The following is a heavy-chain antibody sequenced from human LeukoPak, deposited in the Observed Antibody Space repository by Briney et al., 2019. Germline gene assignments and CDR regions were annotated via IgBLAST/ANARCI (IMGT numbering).Heavy chain of an antibody. Sequence: SETLSLTCTVSGGSISSNCWSWIRQAPGNGLYWIGYICSGASTIYSPSFKSRVTISADTSKNQFSLQLRSVTPADTAVYYCARESWGSLNYWGQGTLVTVSS. CDR1: GGSISSNC. D-gene: IGHD3-16*01. V-gene: IGHV4-59*01. J-gene: IGHJ4*02. CDR3: ARESWGSLNY. CDR2: ICSGAST.